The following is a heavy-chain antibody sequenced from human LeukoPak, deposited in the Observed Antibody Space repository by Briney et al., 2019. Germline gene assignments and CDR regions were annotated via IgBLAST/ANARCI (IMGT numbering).Heavy chain of an antibody. CDR2: VYYTGRT. V-gene: IGHV4-39*02. CDR3: ARRRYYDSTGYFE. J-gene: IGHJ1*01. CDR1: GDFLSSSSYY. Sequence: SETLSLTCTVSGDFLSSSSYYWGWIRQPPGKGLEWIGDVYYTGRTYYNPSLKSRVFISIDTSKNYFSLNLNFVTAVDTAVYYCARRRYYDSTGYFEWGRGSLVTVSS. D-gene: IGHD3-22*01.